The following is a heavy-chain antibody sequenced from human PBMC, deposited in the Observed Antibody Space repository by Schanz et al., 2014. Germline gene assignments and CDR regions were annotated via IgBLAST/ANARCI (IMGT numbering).Heavy chain of an antibody. J-gene: IGHJ4*02. D-gene: IGHD2-15*01. CDR3: TSAVRATFGYFAY. CDR2: IKTKTDGGTT. Sequence: EVQLVESGGGLVQPGGSLRLSCETSGFTFSNHAMSWVRQAPGKGLEWVGRIKTKTDGGTTDYAAPVKGRFTISRDDSTNTLYLQMNGLKTEDTAVYYCTSAVRATFGYFAYWGQGTLLVTVSS. CDR1: GFTFSNHA. V-gene: IGHV3-15*01.